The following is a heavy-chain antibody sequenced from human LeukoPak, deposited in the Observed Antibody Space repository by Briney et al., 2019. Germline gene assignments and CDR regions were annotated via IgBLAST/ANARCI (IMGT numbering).Heavy chain of an antibody. Sequence: GGSLRLSWAASGFTFSGSAMHWVRQASGKGLEWVGRIRSKANSYATAYAASVKGRFTISRDDSKNTAYLQMNSLKTEDTAVYYCTRQRATVATLGYGMDVWGQGTTVTVSS. J-gene: IGHJ6*02. D-gene: IGHD4-17*01. CDR3: TRQRATVATLGYGMDV. V-gene: IGHV3-73*01. CDR2: IRSKANSYAT. CDR1: GFTFSGSA.